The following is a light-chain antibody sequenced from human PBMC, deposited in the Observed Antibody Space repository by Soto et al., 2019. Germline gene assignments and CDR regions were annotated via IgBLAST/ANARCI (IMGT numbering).Light chain of an antibody. CDR1: SSDVGGYNY. J-gene: IGLJ1*01. Sequence: QPALTQHASVSGAPGQSITISCTGTSSDVGGYNYVSWYQQHPVKAPKLMIYDVTNRPSGVSDRSSGSKSGNTASLTISGLQAEDEADYYCSSYTSSSTPYVFGTGTKLTVL. CDR2: DVT. V-gene: IGLV2-14*01. CDR3: SSYTSSSTPYV.